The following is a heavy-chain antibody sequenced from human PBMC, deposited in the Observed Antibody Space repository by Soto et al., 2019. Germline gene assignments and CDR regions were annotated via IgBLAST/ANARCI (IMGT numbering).Heavy chain of an antibody. V-gene: IGHV4-39*01. CDR3: ARRRDGYNTRRWFDP. D-gene: IGHD5-12*01. CDR1: GGSISSSSKY. J-gene: IGHJ5*02. CDR2: ICYSGSTYYNYSGSTYYTYSGST. Sequence: QLQLQESGPGLVKPSETLSLTCTVSGGSISSSSKYWGWIRQPPGKGLEWIGSICYSGSTYYNYSGSTYYTYSGSTYYNPSLKSRVTISVDTSKNQFSLKLSSVTAADTAVYYCARRRDGYNTRRWFDPWGQGTLVTVSS.